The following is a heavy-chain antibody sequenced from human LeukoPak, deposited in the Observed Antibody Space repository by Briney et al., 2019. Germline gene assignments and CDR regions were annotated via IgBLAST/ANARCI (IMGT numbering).Heavy chain of an antibody. V-gene: IGHV5-10-1*01. CDR1: GYSFTSYW. D-gene: IGHD3-22*01. J-gene: IGHJ4*02. CDR3: AFGYYYDSSGYYRPFDY. Sequence: PGESLRISCKGSGYSFTSYWISWARPMPGKGLEWMGRIDPSDSYTNYSPSFQGHVTISADKSISTAYLQWSSLKASDTAMYYCAFGYYYDSSGYYRPFDYWGQGGLVTVCS. CDR2: IDPSDSYT.